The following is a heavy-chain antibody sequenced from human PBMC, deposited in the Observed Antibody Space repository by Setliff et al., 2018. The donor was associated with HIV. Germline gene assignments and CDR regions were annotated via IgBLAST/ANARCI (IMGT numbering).Heavy chain of an antibody. J-gene: IGHJ6*03. V-gene: IGHV1-18*01. CDR2: ISPYNGDT. D-gene: IGHD3-3*01. Sequence: ASVKVSCKASGYRFNEYGISWVRQAPGQGLEWMGWISPYNGDTRYAQKVQGRVTLTTDTSTNTAYMELRTLRSDDTAVYYCARGEKRFLEWLPLDYYYYYYMDVWGKGITVTVSS. CDR3: ARGEKRFLEWLPLDYYYYYYMDV. CDR1: GYRFNEYG.